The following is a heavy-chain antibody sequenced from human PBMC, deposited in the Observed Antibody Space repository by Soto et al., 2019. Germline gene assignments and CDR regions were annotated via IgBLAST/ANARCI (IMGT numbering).Heavy chain of an antibody. CDR2: ISGYNNNK. J-gene: IGHJ4*02. D-gene: IGHD6-13*01. CDR3: ARVVAIAPAEGDY. Sequence: QIQLVQSGTEVREPGASVKVSCQASGYTFTSYGIIWVRQAPGQGLELMGWISGYNNNKNYAQKYQARVTMTTDTSTRTAYMERRSRRSDDTAVYYCARVVAIAPAEGDYWGQGTLVTVSS. CDR1: GYTFTSYG. V-gene: IGHV1-18*01.